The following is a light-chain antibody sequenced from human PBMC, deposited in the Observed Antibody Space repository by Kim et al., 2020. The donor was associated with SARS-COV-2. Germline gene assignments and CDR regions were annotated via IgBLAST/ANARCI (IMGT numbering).Light chain of an antibody. Sequence: QSVLTQPPSASGTPGQRVTISCSGSSSNIGSNYVYWYQQLPGTAPKLLIYSNNPRPSGVPYRFPGYKSGTSASLAISGLRSEDGADYYCAAWDDSLSGWVFGGGNQLGVL. CDR3: AAWDDSLSGWV. J-gene: IGLJ3*02. CDR1: SSNIGSNY. V-gene: IGLV1-47*02. CDR2: SNN.